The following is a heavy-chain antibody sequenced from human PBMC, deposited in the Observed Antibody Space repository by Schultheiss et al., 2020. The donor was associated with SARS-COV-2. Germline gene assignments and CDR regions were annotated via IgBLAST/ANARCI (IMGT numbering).Heavy chain of an antibody. CDR3: AREEELFIQYYFDY. J-gene: IGHJ4*02. CDR1: GYTFSNYG. V-gene: IGHV1-18*01. Sequence: ASVKVSCKASGYTFSNYGISWVRQAPGQGLEWMGWINPNSGGTNYAQKFQGRVTITRDTSASTAYMELSSLRSEDTAVYYCAREEELFIQYYFDYWGQGTLVTVSS. CDR2: INPNSGGT. D-gene: IGHD3-3*01.